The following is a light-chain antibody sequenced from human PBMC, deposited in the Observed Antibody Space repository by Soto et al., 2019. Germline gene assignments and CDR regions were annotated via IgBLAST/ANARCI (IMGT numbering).Light chain of an antibody. J-gene: IGKJ1*01. CDR2: GAS. CDR3: QQYGSSSWT. CDR1: QSVSSSY. V-gene: IGKV3-20*01. Sequence: EIVLTQSPVTLSLSPGERATLSCRASQSVSSSYLAWYQQKPGQAPRLLIYGASSRATGIPDRFSGSGSGTEFTLTISRLEPEDFAVYYCQQYGSSSWTFGQGTKVDNK.